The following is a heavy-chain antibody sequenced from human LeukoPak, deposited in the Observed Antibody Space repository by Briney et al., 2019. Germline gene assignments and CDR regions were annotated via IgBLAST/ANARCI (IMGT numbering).Heavy chain of an antibody. D-gene: IGHD6-13*01. V-gene: IGHV4-38-2*02. CDR1: GYSIRSGYF. CDR3: AREGGSSWSYYYYYMDV. J-gene: IGHJ6*03. CDR2: IYHTGNT. Sequence: SETLSLTCTVSGYSIRSGYFWGWSRQPPGKGLEWIGNIYHTGNTYYNPSLKSRVTISVDTSKNQFSLKLSSVTAADTAVYYCAREGGSSWSYYYYYMDVWGKGTTVTVSS.